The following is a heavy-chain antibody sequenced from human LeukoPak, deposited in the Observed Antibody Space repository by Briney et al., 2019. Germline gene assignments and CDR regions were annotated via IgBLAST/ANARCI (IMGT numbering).Heavy chain of an antibody. CDR1: GGSISSYY. D-gene: IGHD2-15*01. J-gene: IGHJ4*02. V-gene: IGHV4-59*01. CDR3: AREGKLTGYFGGLGFNY. Sequence: ETLSLTCSVSGGSISSYYWSWIRQPPGKGLEWIGNIDYSGNTIYNPALKSRVTVSVDTSKNQFSLNLTSVTAADTAVYYCAREGKLTGYFGGLGFNYWGQGILVTVSS. CDR2: IDYSGNT.